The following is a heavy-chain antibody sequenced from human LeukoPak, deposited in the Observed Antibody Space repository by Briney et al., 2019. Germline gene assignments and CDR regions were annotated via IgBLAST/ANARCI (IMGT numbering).Heavy chain of an antibody. CDR1: GCTFTSYY. D-gene: IGHD3-22*01. CDR2: INPSGGST. J-gene: IGHJ1*01. Sequence: GASVKVSCKASGCTFTSYYMHWVRQAPGQGLEWMGIINPSGGSTSYAQKFQGRVTMTRDMSTSTVYMELSSLRSEDTAVYYCATERWDSSGYLTEYFQHWGQGTLVTVSS. CDR3: ATERWDSSGYLTEYFQH. V-gene: IGHV1-46*01.